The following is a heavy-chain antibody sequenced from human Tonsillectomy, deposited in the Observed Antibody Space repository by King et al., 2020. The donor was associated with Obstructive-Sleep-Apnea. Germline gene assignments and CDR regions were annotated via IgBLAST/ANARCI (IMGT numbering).Heavy chain of an antibody. Sequence: VQLVESGGGLVKPGGSLRLSCAASGFIFSDYYMSWIRQAPVKGLEWGSYISSSGSTIYYADSVKGRFTISRDNTKNSLYLQMNSLRAEDTAVYYCARRMQWVVHFDYWGQGSLVTVSS. V-gene: IGHV3-11*01. CDR2: ISSSGSTI. CDR1: GFIFSDYY. D-gene: IGHD6-19*01. J-gene: IGHJ4*02. CDR3: ARRMQWVVHFDY.